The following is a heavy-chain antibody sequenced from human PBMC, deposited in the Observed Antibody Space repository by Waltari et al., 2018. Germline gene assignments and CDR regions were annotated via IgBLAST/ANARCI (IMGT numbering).Heavy chain of an antibody. V-gene: IGHV1-69*10. J-gene: IGHJ4*02. CDR2: IIPILGIA. Sequence: QVQLVQSGAEVKKPGSSVKVSCKASGGTFSSYAISWVRQAPGQGLEWMGGIIPILGIANYAQKFQGRGTITADKSTSTAYVELSSLRSEDTAVYYCATDLAGYCSGGSCYRGENFFDYWGQGTLVTVSS. CDR1: GGTFSSYA. CDR3: ATDLAGYCSGGSCYRGENFFDY. D-gene: IGHD2-15*01.